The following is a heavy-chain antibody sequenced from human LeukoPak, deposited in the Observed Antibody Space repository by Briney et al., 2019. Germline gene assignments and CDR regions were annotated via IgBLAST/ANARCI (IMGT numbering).Heavy chain of an antibody. CDR3: ARWTNYHAFDI. CDR1: EFTVTNNY. J-gene: IGHJ3*02. CDR2: LYSHGAT. D-gene: IGHD1-7*01. V-gene: IGHV3-53*01. Sequence: GGSLRLSCAASEFTVTNNYMTWVRQAPGKGLEWVSLLYSHGATNYADSVKGRFTISRDDSKNTVYLQMNSLRAEDTAVYYCARWTNYHAFDIWGQGTMVTVSS.